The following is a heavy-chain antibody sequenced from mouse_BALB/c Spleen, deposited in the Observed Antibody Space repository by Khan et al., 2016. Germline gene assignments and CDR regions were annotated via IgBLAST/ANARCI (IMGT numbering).Heavy chain of an antibody. Sequence: QVQLQQSGAELARPGASVRLSCKASGYTSANYWLPWVKPRPGQGLEWIGSIYPGDGDTRYSQTFKDKATLTADKSSSSAYMHLRSVASEDSAVYYCADALFVYWGQGTLVTVSA. J-gene: IGHJ3*01. CDR2: IYPGDGDT. CDR1: GYTSANYW. V-gene: IGHV1-87*01. CDR3: ADALFVY.